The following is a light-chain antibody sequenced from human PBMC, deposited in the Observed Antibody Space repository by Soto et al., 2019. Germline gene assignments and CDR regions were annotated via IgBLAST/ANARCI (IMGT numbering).Light chain of an antibody. Sequence: EIVMTQSPATLSVSPGERATLSCRASQRVSSNLAWYQQKPGQAPRLLIYGASTRATGIPARFSGSGSGTEFTLTISSLQSEDVAVYYCQQYNNWPGYTFGQGTKLEIK. CDR2: GAS. CDR1: QRVSSN. J-gene: IGKJ2*01. CDR3: QQYNNWPGYT. V-gene: IGKV3-15*01.